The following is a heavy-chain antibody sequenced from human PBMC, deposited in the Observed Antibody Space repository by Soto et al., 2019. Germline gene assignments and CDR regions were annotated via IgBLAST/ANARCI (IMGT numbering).Heavy chain of an antibody. CDR1: GSTFPSHY. CDR2: INLNSGDT. CDR3: ARVFKYGDYSRWFDP. Sequence: ASVKVSCTASGSTFPSHYMHCVRQAPGQGHERMGWINLNSGDTNYAKKFQGWVTMTRDTSVSPAYMELSSLRSEDTAVYYCARVFKYGDYSRWFDPWGPGTLVTVS. J-gene: IGHJ5*02. V-gene: IGHV1-2*04. D-gene: IGHD4-17*01.